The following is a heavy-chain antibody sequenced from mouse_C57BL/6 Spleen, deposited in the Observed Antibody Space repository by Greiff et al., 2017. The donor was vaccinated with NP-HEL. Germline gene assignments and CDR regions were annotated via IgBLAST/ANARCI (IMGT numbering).Heavy chain of an antibody. CDR3: ARVYGNYGWFAY. CDR1: GFSLTSYG. V-gene: IGHV2-2*01. J-gene: IGHJ3*01. D-gene: IGHD2-1*01. CDR2: IWSGGST. Sequence: VKLVESGPGLVQPSQSLSITCTVSGFSLTSYGVHWVRQSPGKGLEWLGVIWSGGSTDYNAAFISRLSLSKDNSKSQVFFKMNSLQADDTAIYYCARVYGNYGWFAYWGQGTLVTVSA.